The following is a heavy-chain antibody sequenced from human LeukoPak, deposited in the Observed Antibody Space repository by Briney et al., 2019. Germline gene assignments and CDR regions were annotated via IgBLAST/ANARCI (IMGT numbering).Heavy chain of an antibody. V-gene: IGHV5-51*01. D-gene: IGHD4-23*01. CDR3: ARQWRDYGGNSGYDY. J-gene: IGHJ4*02. CDR1: GYNFDTYW. CDR2: VYPDDSDN. Sequence: GESLKISCKASGYNFDTYWIGWVRQMPGKGLEGMGIVYPDDSDNRYNPSFQDHVPVSVDTSIITAYLHWSSLKASDSGMYYCARQWRDYGGNSGYDYWGQGTLVTVSS.